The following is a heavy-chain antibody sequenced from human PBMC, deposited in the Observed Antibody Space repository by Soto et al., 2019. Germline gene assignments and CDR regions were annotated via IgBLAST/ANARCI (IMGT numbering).Heavy chain of an antibody. CDR1: GYTFTSYA. J-gene: IGHJ6*02. V-gene: IGHV1-3*01. CDR2: INAGNGNT. Sequence: QVQLVQSGAEVKKPGASVKVSCKASGYTFTSYAMHWLRQAPGQRLEWMGWINAGNGNTKYSQKFQGRVTITRDTSASTAYMELSSLRSEDTAVYYCARVDLYYYGMDVWGQGTTVTVSS. CDR3: ARVDLYYYGMDV.